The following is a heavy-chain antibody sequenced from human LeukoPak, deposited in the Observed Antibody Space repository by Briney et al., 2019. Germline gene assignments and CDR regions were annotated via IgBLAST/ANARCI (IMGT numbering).Heavy chain of an antibody. CDR2: ISGSGGST. J-gene: IGHJ4*02. CDR3: ARGSLTGLDY. V-gene: IGHV3-23*01. Sequence: GGSLRLSCAASGFTFSSYAMSWVRQAPGKGLEWVSAISGSGGSTYYADSVKGRFTISRDNSKNTLYLQMNSLEDTAVYYCARGSLTGLDYWGQGTRVTVSS. D-gene: IGHD7-27*01. CDR1: GFTFSSYA.